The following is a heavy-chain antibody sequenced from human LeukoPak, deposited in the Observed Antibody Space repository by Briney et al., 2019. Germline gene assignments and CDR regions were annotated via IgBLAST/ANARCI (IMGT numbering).Heavy chain of an antibody. D-gene: IGHD6-13*01. CDR3: AREDRSSSWYGRWGY. Sequence: SETLSLTCTVSGVSISSYYWSWIRQPAGKGLEWIGRIYTSGSTNYNPSLKSRVTMSVDTSKNQFSLKLSSVTAADTAVYYCAREDRSSSWYGRWGYWGQGTLVTVSS. CDR1: GVSISSYY. CDR2: IYTSGST. V-gene: IGHV4-4*07. J-gene: IGHJ4*02.